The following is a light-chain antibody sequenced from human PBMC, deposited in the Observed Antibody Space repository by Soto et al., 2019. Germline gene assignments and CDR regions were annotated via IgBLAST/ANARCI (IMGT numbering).Light chain of an antibody. J-gene: IGKJ1*01. V-gene: IGKV3-20*01. CDR2: EAS. CDR3: QQYRA. Sequence: IGWDQSVCTLSLTPGERATLSCRASQSVSSSSLAWYQQNPGRAPRLLIYEASSRATGIPDRFSGSGSGTDFTLTIRRLEPQDFAVYYSQQYRAFGQGTKVDI. CDR1: QSVSSSS.